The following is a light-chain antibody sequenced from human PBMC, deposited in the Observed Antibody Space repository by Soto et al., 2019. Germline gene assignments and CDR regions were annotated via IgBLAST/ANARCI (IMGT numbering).Light chain of an antibody. CDR2: YDT. J-gene: IGLJ3*02. CDR1: NIGSKN. Sequence: SYELTQPPSVSVAPGKTARITCGGDNIGSKNVHWYQQKPGQAPVLVIYYDTDRPSGIPERFSGSKSGNTATLTISRLEAGDEAAYYCQVWDTSSDHPGVFGGGTKLTVL. V-gene: IGLV3-21*04. CDR3: QVWDTSSDHPGV.